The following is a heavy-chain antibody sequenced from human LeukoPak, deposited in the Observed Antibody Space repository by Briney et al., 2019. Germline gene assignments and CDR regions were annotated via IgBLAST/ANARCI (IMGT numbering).Heavy chain of an antibody. J-gene: IGHJ4*02. Sequence: GSLRLSCAASGFTFSTYSMNWVRQAPGEGLEWASYISSSSATKYYAASVQGRFTISRDNAKKSLYLQMNSLGAEDTAVYYCARAEKGGYYDSSGYDYWGQGTLVTVSS. D-gene: IGHD3-22*01. CDR2: ISSSSATK. V-gene: IGHV3-48*04. CDR3: ARAEKGGYYDSSGYDY. CDR1: GFTFSTYS.